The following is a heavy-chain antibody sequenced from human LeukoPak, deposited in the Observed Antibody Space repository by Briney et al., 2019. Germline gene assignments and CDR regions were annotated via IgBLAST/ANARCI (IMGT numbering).Heavy chain of an antibody. V-gene: IGHV3-30*04. J-gene: IGHJ5*02. Sequence: GRSLRLSCAASGFTFSNYAMHWVRQAPGKGLEWVAVISYDGGNKYYADSVKGRFTISRDNSKNTLYLQMNSLRAEDTAVYYCAREGITMVREIDPWGQGTLVTVSS. CDR3: AREGITMVREIDP. D-gene: IGHD3-10*01. CDR1: GFTFSNYA. CDR2: ISYDGGNK.